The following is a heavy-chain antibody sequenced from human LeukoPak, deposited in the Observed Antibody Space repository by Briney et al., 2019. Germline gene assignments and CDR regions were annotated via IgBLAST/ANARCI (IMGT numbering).Heavy chain of an antibody. CDR3: TARGSGSYSKDY. CDR2: MNPNSGNT. Sequence: GASVKASCKASGYTFTSYDINWVRQATGQGLEWMGWMNPNSGNTGYAQKFQGRVTMTRNTSISTAYMELSSLRSEDTAVYYCTARGSGSYSKDYWGQGTLVTVSS. J-gene: IGHJ4*02. CDR1: GYTFTSYD. V-gene: IGHV1-8*01. D-gene: IGHD3-10*01.